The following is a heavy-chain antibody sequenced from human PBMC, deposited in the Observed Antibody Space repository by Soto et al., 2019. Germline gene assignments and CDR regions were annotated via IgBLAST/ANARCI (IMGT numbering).Heavy chain of an antibody. CDR1: GYSFTSYD. CDR2: MNTNNGNT. CDR3: AVLEGSGWTHLDY. D-gene: IGHD6-19*01. V-gene: IGHV1-8*01. Sequence: QVQLAQSGAEVKKPGASVKVSCRASGYSFTSYDLNWVRQATGQGLEWMGWMNTNNGNTGYAQKFQGRVTMTRDTSISTAYTELSSLTSEDTAVYYCAVLEGSGWTHLDYWGQGTLVTVSS. J-gene: IGHJ4*02.